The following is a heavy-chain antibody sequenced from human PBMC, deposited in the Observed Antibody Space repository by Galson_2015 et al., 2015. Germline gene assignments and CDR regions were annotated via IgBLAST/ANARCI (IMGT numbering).Heavy chain of an antibody. V-gene: IGHV3-23*01. J-gene: IGHJ4*02. D-gene: IGHD3-22*01. CDR3: AKEAPPDPYYYDSSGYYFPLDY. CDR1: GFTFSSYA. CDR2: ISGSGGST. Sequence: SLRLSCAASGFTFSSYAMSWVRQAPGKGLEWVSAISGSGGSTYYADSVKGRFTISRDNSKNTLYLQMNSQRAEDTAVYYCAKEAPPDPYYYDSSGYYFPLDYWGQGTLVTVSS.